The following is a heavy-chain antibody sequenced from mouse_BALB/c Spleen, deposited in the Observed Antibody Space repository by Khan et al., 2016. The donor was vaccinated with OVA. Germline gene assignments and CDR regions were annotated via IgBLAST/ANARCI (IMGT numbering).Heavy chain of an antibody. CDR3: ASHLTGSVAY. CDR1: GFTFSSYS. J-gene: IGHJ3*01. D-gene: IGHD4-1*01. V-gene: IGHV5-6*02. CDR2: ISSGGDYT. Sequence: EVKLVESGGDLVEPGGSLKLSCAASGFTFSSYSMSWVRQTPDKRLEWVATISSGGDYTYSPDIVKGRFTISRDNAKNTLYLQMSSLKSEDTAMYYCASHLTGSVAYWGQGTLVAVSA.